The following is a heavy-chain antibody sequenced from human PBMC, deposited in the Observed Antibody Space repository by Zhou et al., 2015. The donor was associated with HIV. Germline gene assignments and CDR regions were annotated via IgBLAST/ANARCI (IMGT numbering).Heavy chain of an antibody. CDR1: GGTFSSYA. CDR2: IIPIFGTA. D-gene: IGHD4-17*01. Sequence: QVQLVQSGAEVKQPGSSVKVSCKASGGTFSSYAISWVRQAPGQGLEWMGGIIPIFGTANYAQKFQGRVTITADKSTSTAYMELSSLRSEDTAVYYCARPTLQKTVTSGGYYYGMDVWGQGPRSPSP. V-gene: IGHV1-69*06. CDR3: ARPTLQKTVTSGGYYYGMDV. J-gene: IGHJ6*02.